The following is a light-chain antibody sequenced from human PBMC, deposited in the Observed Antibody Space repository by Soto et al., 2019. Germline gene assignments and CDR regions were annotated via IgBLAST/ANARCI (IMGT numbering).Light chain of an antibody. CDR1: QSVSSNY. J-gene: IGKJ1*01. CDR2: GAS. CDR3: QQYGSSYPWT. V-gene: IGKV3-20*01. Sequence: IVLTRSPGTLSLSPGERATLSCRASQSVSSNYLAWYQQKPGQAPRLLIYGASSRATGIPDRFSGSGSGTDFTLTIRRLEPEDFAVYYCQQYGSSYPWTFGQGTKVDIK.